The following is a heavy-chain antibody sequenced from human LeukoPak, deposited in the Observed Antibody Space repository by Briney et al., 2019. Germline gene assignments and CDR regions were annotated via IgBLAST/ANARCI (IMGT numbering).Heavy chain of an antibody. J-gene: IGHJ6*03. V-gene: IGHV3-7*01. Sequence: SGGSLRLSCAASGFTFSSYWMSWVRQAPGKGLEWVANIKQDGSEKYYVDSVMGRFTISRDNAKNSLYLQMNSLRAEDTAVYYCARGYCSSTSCYWHYYYYYMDVWGKGTTVTVSS. CDR3: ARGYCSSTSCYWHYYYYYMDV. CDR1: GFTFSSYW. CDR2: IKQDGSEK. D-gene: IGHD2-2*01.